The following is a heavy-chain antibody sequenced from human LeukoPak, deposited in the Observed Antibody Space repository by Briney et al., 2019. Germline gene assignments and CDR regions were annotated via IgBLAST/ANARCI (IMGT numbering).Heavy chain of an antibody. D-gene: IGHD5-18*01. J-gene: IGHJ4*02. V-gene: IGHV4-4*07. CDR3: ARDERIAMSFDY. Sequence: SETLSLTCTVSGGSISSYYWSWIRQPAGKGLEWIGRTYTSGSTNYNPSLKSRVTMSVDTSKNQFSLKLSSVTAADTAVYYCARDERIAMSFDYWGQGTLVTVSS. CDR1: GGSISSYY. CDR2: TYTSGST.